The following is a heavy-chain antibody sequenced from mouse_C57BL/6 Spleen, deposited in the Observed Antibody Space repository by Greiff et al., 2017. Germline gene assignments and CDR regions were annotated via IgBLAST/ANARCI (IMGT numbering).Heavy chain of an antibody. V-gene: IGHV1-53*01. D-gene: IGHD1-1*01. CDR1: GYTFTTYW. CDR3: ARSGVYGSGLCWYFDG. CDR2: INPSNGGT. J-gene: IGHJ1*03. Sequence: QVQLQQPGTELVKPGASVKLSCMASGYTFTTYWLHWVKQRPGQGLEWIGNINPSNGGTNYTEKFKSKATLTVDKSSSPAYMQLSSLTSEDSAVYDCARSGVYGSGLCWYFDGWGTGTTVTVAA.